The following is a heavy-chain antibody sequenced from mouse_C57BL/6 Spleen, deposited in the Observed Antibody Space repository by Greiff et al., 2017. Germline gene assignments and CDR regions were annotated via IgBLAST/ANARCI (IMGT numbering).Heavy chain of an antibody. CDR1: GYAFTNYL. CDR3: ARSDDYYFDY. D-gene: IGHD2-4*01. J-gene: IGHJ2*01. V-gene: IGHV1-54*01. Sequence: VQLQQSGAELVRPGTSVKVSCKASGYAFTNYLIEWVKQRPGQGLEWIGVINPGSGGTNYNEKFKGKATLTADKSSSTAYMQLSSLTSEDSAVYFCARSDDYYFDYWGQGTTLTVSS. CDR2: INPGSGGT.